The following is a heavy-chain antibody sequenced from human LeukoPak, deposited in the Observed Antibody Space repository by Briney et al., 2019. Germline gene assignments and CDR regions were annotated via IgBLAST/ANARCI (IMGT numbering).Heavy chain of an antibody. CDR1: GGSFSGYY. V-gene: IGHV4-34*01. J-gene: IGHJ4*02. D-gene: IGHD2-21*02. Sequence: PSETLSLTCAVYGGSFSGYYWSWIRQLPGMGLEWIGEINYSGSTNYNPSLKSRVTISVDTSKNQFSLKLSSVTAADTAVYYCARGRRAYCGGDCYPRYFDYWGQGTLVTVSS. CDR2: INYSGST. CDR3: ARGRRAYCGGDCYPRYFDY.